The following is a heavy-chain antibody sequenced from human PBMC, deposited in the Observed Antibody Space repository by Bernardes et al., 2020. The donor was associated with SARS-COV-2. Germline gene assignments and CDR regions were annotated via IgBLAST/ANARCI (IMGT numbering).Heavy chain of an antibody. D-gene: IGHD2-8*01. J-gene: IGHJ4*02. CDR3: AKDLNGVATSPFDY. CDR2: IGASGVKT. CDR1: GFTFSTYA. Sequence: GGSLRLSRAASGFTFSTYAMSWVRQAPGKGLEWVSAIGASGVKTYYADSVKGRFTISRDDSKNTLYLQMNNLRAEDTAVYTCAKDLNGVATSPFDYWGQGIKVTVSS. V-gene: IGHV3-23*01.